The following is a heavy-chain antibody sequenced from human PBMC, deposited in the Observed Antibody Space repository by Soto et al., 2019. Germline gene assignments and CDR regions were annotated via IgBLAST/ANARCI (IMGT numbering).Heavy chain of an antibody. D-gene: IGHD5-12*01. V-gene: IGHV1-69*13. CDR3: ASNPEMATMKGYYYYYYGMDV. CDR2: IIPIFGTA. J-gene: IGHJ6*01. Sequence: GASVKVSCKASGGTFSSYAISWVRQAPGQGLEWMGGIIPIFGTANYAQKFQGRVTITADESTSTAYMELSSLRSEDTAVYYCASNPEMATMKGYYYYYYGMDVWGQGTTVTVSS. CDR1: GGTFSSYA.